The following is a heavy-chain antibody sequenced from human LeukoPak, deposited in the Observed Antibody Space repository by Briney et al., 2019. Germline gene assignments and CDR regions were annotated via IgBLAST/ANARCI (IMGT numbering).Heavy chain of an antibody. CDR2: ITGSGGNT. J-gene: IGHJ4*02. Sequence: QLGGSLRLSCAASGFTFSNYAMSWVRQAPGKGLEWVSAITGSGGNTYYADSVKGRFTISRGNSKNTLYLQMNSLRAEDTAVHYCAKDLQLSGYWGQGTLVTVSS. CDR3: AKDLQLSGY. D-gene: IGHD1-1*01. CDR1: GFTFSNYA. V-gene: IGHV3-23*01.